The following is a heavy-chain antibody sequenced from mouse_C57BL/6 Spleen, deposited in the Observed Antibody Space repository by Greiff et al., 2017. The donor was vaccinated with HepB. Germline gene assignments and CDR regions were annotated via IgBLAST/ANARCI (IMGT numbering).Heavy chain of an antibody. V-gene: IGHV5-9-1*02. CDR1: GFTFSSYA. CDR2: ISSGGDYI. J-gene: IGHJ1*03. CDR3: TRHYYGSSYWYFDV. Sequence: EVKVVESGEGLVKPGGSLKLSCAASGFTFSSYAMSWVRQTPEKRLEWVAYISSGGDYIYYADTVKGRFTISRDNARNTLYLKMSSLKSEDTAMYYCTRHYYGSSYWYFDVWGTGTTVTVSS. D-gene: IGHD1-1*01.